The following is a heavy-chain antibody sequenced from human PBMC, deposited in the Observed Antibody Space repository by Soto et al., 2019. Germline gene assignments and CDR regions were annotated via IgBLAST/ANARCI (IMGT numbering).Heavy chain of an antibody. CDR1: GFIFSNQA. CDR3: VSWVSVHFDY. J-gene: IGHJ4*01. Sequence: GGSLRLSCAASGFIFSNQAMCWVRQGPGKGLEWVSCISDRGDETFFLDSVKGRFAISRDNSENMLFLQMNSLRAEDTATYFCVSWVSVHFDYWGHGTPVTVS. V-gene: IGHV3-23*01. CDR2: ISDRGDET. D-gene: IGHD2-8*01.